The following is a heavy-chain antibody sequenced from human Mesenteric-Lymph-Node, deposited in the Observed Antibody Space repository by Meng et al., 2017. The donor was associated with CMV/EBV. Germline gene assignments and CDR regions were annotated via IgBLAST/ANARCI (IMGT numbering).Heavy chain of an antibody. CDR1: SFGDSF. CDR2: IDHSGRT. V-gene: IGHV4-34*01. J-gene: IGHJ4*02. D-gene: IGHD3-9*01. Sequence: SFGDSFWRWIRQPPGKGLEWTGEIDHSGRTNYNPSLKSRVTMSVDTSKNQFSLKLSSVTAADTAVYYCARGPPKKYDILTGYYYFDYWGQGTLVTVSS. CDR3: ARGPPKKYDILTGYYYFDY.